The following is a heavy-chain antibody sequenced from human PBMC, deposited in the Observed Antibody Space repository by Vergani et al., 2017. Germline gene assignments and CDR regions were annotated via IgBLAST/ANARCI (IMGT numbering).Heavy chain of an antibody. Sequence: EVQLVESGGGLVQPGGSLRLSCAASGFTFSSYSMNWVRQAPGKGLEWVSYISSSSSTIYYADSVKGRFTISRDNAKNSLYLQMNSLRDEDTAVYYCARVEYSSSLGSCDYWGQGTLVTVSS. CDR2: ISSSSSTI. CDR3: ARVEYSSSLGSCDY. D-gene: IGHD6-6*01. CDR1: GFTFSSYS. J-gene: IGHJ4*02. V-gene: IGHV3-48*02.